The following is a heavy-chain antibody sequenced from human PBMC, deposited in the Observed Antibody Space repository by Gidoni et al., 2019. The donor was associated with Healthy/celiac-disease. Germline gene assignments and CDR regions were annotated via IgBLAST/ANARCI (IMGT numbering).Heavy chain of an antibody. CDR2: INHSGST. CDR1: GGSFSGYY. V-gene: IGHV4-34*01. D-gene: IGHD6-25*01. CDR3: APRGSSAGAASWFDP. Sequence: VPLQQWGAGLLKPSETLSLTCAVYGGSFSGYYWSWIRQPPGKGLEWIGEINHSGSTNYNPFLKSRVTISVDTSKNQFSLKLSSVTAADTAVYYCAPRGSSAGAASWFDPWGQGTLVTVSS. J-gene: IGHJ5*02.